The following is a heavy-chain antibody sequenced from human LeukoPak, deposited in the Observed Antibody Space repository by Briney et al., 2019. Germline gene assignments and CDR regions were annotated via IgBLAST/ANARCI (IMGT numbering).Heavy chain of an antibody. D-gene: IGHD5-18*01. CDR2: INPSGGST. Sequence: ASVKVSCKASGYTFTIYYIHWVRQAPGHGLEWMGIINPSGGSTSYAQKFQGRVTMTRDTSISTAYMELSRLRSDDTAVYYCARGSAMVTTYRGSTWFDPWGQGTLVTVSS. CDR3: ARGSAMVTTYRGSTWFDP. J-gene: IGHJ5*02. CDR1: GYTFTIYY. V-gene: IGHV1-46*01.